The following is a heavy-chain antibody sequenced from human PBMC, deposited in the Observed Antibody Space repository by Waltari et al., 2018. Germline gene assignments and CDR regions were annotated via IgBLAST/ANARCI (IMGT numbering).Heavy chain of an antibody. V-gene: IGHV1-2*02. CDR3: ARDPGYCSSTSCFKTGFDY. Sequence: QVQLVQSGAEVKKPGASVKVSCKASGYTFTGYYMHWVRQAPGQGLEWMGWSNPNRGGTNYAQKFQGRVTMTRDTSISTAYMELSRLRSDDTAVYYCARDPGYCSSTSCFKTGFDYWGQGTLVTVSS. CDR2: SNPNRGGT. D-gene: IGHD2-2*03. CDR1: GYTFTGYY. J-gene: IGHJ4*02.